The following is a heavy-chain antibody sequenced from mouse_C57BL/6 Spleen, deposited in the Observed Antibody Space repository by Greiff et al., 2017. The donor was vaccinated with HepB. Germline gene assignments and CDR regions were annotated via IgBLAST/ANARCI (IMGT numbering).Heavy chain of an antibody. J-gene: IGHJ4*01. V-gene: IGHV1-64*01. CDR1: GYTFTSYW. CDR2: IHPNSGST. Sequence: QVQLKQPGAELVKPGASVKLSCKASGYTFTSYWMHWVKQRPGQGLEWIGMIHPNSGSTNYNEKFKSKATLTVDKSSSTAYMQLSSLTSEDSAVYYCARGGPLTGAMDYWGQGTSVTVSS. CDR3: ARGGPLTGAMDY. D-gene: IGHD4-1*01.